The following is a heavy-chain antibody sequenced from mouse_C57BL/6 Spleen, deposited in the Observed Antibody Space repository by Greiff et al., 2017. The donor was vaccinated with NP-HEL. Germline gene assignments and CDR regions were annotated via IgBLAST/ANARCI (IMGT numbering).Heavy chain of an antibody. Sequence: EVKVEESGPGLVKPSQSLSLTCSVTGYSITSGYYWNWIRQFPGNKLEWMGYISYDGSNNYNPSLKNRISITRDTSKNQFFLKLNSVTTEDTATYYCARAHDGYSDWYFDVWGTGTTVTVSS. CDR2: ISYDGSN. V-gene: IGHV3-6*01. D-gene: IGHD2-3*01. J-gene: IGHJ1*03. CDR3: ARAHDGYSDWYFDV. CDR1: GYSITSGYY.